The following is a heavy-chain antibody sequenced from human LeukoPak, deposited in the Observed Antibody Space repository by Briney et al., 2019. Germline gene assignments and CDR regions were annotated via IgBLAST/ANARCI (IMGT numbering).Heavy chain of an antibody. CDR2: INPSGGTT. V-gene: IGHV1-46*01. Sequence: GASVKVSCKASGYIFTSYNIYWVRQAPGQGLEWMGIINPSGGTTNYAQKLQGRVTMTTDTSTSTAYMELRSLRSDDTAVYYCARGYYYDSSGRVPFDYWGQGTLVTVSS. D-gene: IGHD3-22*01. CDR1: GYIFTSYN. J-gene: IGHJ4*02. CDR3: ARGYYYDSSGRVPFDY.